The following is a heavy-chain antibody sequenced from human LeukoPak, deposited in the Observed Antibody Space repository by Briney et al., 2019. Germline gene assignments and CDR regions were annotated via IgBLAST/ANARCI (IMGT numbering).Heavy chain of an antibody. J-gene: IGHJ6*03. CDR1: GASINSYW. Sequence: SETLSLTCSVSGASINSYWWSWIRQPPGKGLAWIGYIYASGNTNYNPSLKSRVTISVAMSKNQLSLKLDSVTAADTAVYYCARQGGYRGYMDVWGKGTTVTVSS. V-gene: IGHV4-4*09. D-gene: IGHD5-18*01. CDR2: IYASGNT. CDR3: ARQGGYRGYMDV.